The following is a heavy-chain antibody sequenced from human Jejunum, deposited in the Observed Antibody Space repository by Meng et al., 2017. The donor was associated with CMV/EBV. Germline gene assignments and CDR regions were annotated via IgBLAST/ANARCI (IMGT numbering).Heavy chain of an antibody. CDR2: IHPNSGDT. D-gene: IGHD1-26*01. CDR1: GGTFSSYN. V-gene: IGHV1-2*02. Sequence: SGGTFSSYNLSWVRQAPGQGLEWMGWIHPNSGDTKYAQKFQGSVTMTRDTSISTAYMELSRLRSADTAVYYCARVSGSYLGGLDIWGQGTRVTVSS. J-gene: IGHJ3*02. CDR3: ARVSGSYLGGLDI.